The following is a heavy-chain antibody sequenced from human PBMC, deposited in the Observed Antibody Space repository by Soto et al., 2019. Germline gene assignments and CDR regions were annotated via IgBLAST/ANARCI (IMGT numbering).Heavy chain of an antibody. V-gene: IGHV3-15*07. CDR1: GFAVKDAW. J-gene: IGHJ6*02. D-gene: IGHD1-26*01. Sequence: GGSLRLSCAASGFAVKDAWMHWVRQAPGEGLKWVGQITRNADGGAAQYAASVKDRFTISRDDSRNMVHLQMNGLRTEDTAVFYCTTCSRKSGSYCFYGMDVWGQGTTVTVSS. CDR2: ITRNADGGAA. CDR3: TTCSRKSGSYCFYGMDV.